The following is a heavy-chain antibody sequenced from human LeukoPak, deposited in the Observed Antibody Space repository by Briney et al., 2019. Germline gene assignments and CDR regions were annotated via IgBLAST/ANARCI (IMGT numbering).Heavy chain of an antibody. J-gene: IGHJ4*02. Sequence: PGGSLRLSCAASGFTFSSYSMNWVRQAPGKGLEWVSYISSSSSTIYYADSVKGRFTISRDNAKNSLYLQMNSLRAEDTAVYYCARDITELERLFDYWGQGTLVTVSS. CDR3: ARDITELERLFDY. D-gene: IGHD1-1*01. V-gene: IGHV3-48*01. CDR1: GFTFSSYS. CDR2: ISSSSSTI.